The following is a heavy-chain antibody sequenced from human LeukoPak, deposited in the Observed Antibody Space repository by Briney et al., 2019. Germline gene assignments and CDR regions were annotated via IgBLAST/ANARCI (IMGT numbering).Heavy chain of an antibody. CDR3: AREKTRQHGFDP. CDR1: GGSISSYY. D-gene: IGHD6-13*01. V-gene: IGHV4-59*12. CDR2: IYYSGST. Sequence: PSETLSLTCTVPGGSISSYYWSWIRQPPGKGLEWIGYIYYSGSTNYNPSLKSRVTISVDTSKNQFSLKLSSVTAADTAVYYCAREKTRQHGFDPWGQGTLVTVSS. J-gene: IGHJ5*02.